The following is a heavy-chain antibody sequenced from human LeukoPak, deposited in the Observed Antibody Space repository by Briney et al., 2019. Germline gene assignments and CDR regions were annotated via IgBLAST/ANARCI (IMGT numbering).Heavy chain of an antibody. Sequence: LSLTCAVYGGSFSGYYWSWIRQPPGKGLEWVSYIGSSVSTRYYADSVKGRFTISRDNGKHSLYLQMNSLRAEDTAVYYCAREGSDFWSGYSKGYFDYWGQGTLVTVSS. CDR3: AREGSDFWSGYSKGYFDY. D-gene: IGHD3-3*01. CDR2: IGSSVSTR. J-gene: IGHJ4*02. CDR1: GGSFSGYY. V-gene: IGHV3-11*04.